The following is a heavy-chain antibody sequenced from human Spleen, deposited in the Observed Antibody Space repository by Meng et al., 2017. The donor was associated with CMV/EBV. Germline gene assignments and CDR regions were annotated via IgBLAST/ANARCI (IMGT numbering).Heavy chain of an antibody. V-gene: IGHV3-21*01. CDR2: ISSSSSYI. CDR3: AKDDYGGNSPLDF. D-gene: IGHD4-23*01. CDR1: GDSVTSTT. J-gene: IGHJ4*02. Sequence: ETLSLTCTVSGDSVTSTTFHWSWIRQPPGKGLEWVSSISSSSSYIYYADSVKGRFTISRDNSKNTLYLQMNSLRAEDTAVYYCAKDDYGGNSPLDFWGQGTLVTVSS.